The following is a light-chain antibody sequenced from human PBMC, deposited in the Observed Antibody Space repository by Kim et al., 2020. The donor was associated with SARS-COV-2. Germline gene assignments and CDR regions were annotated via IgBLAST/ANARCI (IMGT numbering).Light chain of an antibody. V-gene: IGLV3-1*01. J-gene: IGLJ1*01. CDR3: QAWDSSTASYV. CDR1: KLGDKY. Sequence: SYELTQPPSVSVSPGQTASITCSGDKLGDKYACWYQQKPGQSPVMVIYQDRKRRSGIPERFSGSNSGNTATLTISGTQAMDEADYYCQAWDSSTASYVFG. CDR2: QDR.